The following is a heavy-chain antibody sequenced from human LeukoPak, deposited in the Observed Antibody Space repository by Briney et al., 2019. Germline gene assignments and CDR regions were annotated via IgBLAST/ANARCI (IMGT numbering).Heavy chain of an antibody. CDR3: ASGSYDSSGYYYGGVDY. CDR2: IYYSGRT. CDR1: GGSISSGGSY. Sequence: PSETLSLTCTVSGGSISSGGSYWSWIRQHPGKCLEWIGYIYYSGRTYYNPSLKSRVTISVDTSKNQFSLKLSSVTAADTAVYYCASGSYDSSGYYYGGVDYWGQGTLVTVSS. V-gene: IGHV4-31*03. J-gene: IGHJ4*02. D-gene: IGHD3-22*01.